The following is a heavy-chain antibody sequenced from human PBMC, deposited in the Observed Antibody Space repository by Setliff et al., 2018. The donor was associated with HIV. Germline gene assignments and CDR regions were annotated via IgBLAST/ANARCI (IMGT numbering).Heavy chain of an antibody. CDR3: ASSIVVDAFDI. Sequence: PSETLSLTCTVSGGSISTYYWSWIRQPPGKGLGWIGSIYHSGSTYYNPSLKSRVTISVDTSKNQFSLKLSSVTAADTAVYYCASSIVVDAFDIWGQGTMVTVS. V-gene: IGHV4-59*08. J-gene: IGHJ3*02. CDR1: GGSISTYY. CDR2: IYHSGST. D-gene: IGHD2-21*01.